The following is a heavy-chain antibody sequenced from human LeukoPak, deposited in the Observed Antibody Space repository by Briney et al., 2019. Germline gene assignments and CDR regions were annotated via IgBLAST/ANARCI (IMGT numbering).Heavy chain of an antibody. CDR3: ARDGVAGRSDAFDL. CDR1: GYTFTYYY. CDR2: IGPKSADT. V-gene: IGHV1-2*02. Sequence: GASVTVSCKASGYTFTYYYIHWVRQAPGQGLEWMTYIGPKSADTHYAQKFQGRVTMTLDTSISTAYMELKWLTADDTAVYYCARDGVAGRSDAFDLWGQGTMVTVSS. D-gene: IGHD6-19*01. J-gene: IGHJ3*01.